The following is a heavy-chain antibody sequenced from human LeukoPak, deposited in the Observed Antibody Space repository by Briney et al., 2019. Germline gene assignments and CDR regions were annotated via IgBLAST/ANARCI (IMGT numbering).Heavy chain of an antibody. CDR2: ISTGSSTT. J-gene: IGHJ4*02. D-gene: IGHD4-23*01. CDR3: ARVAAGYSVNYFDY. Sequence: GGSLRLSCAASEFAFSTYNMNWVRQAPGKGLEWVSYISTGSSTTYYADSVKGRFTISRDNVENSLYLQMNSLRDEDTAVYYCARVAAGYSVNYFDYWGQGTLVAVSS. CDR1: EFAFSTYN. V-gene: IGHV3-48*02.